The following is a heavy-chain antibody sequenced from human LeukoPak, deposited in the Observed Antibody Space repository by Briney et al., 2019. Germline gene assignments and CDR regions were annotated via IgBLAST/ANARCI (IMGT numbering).Heavy chain of an antibody. Sequence: ASVKVSCKASGYTFTGYFMHWVRQAPGQGLEWMGWINPNSGGTNYAQKFQGRVTMTRDTSISTAYMELSRLRSDDTAVYYCARDKGSGYDYYFDYWGQGTLSPSPQ. J-gene: IGHJ4*01. D-gene: IGHD5-12*01. CDR2: INPNSGGT. CDR1: GYTFTGYF. CDR3: ARDKGSGYDYYFDY. V-gene: IGHV1-2*02.